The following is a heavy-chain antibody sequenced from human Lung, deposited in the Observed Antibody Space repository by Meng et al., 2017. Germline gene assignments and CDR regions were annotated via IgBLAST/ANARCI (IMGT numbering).Heavy chain of an antibody. CDR1: VGSFSAYY. CDR2: INHSGST. J-gene: IGHJ4*02. V-gene: IGHV4-34*01. Sequence: HLQQLGTCLLKPPETLPTIVVVSVGSFSAYYWSWIRQPPGKGLEWIGEINHSGSTNYNPSLESRATISVDTSQNNLSLKLSSVTAADSAVYYCARGPTTMAHDYDYWGQGTLVTVSS. D-gene: IGHD4-11*01. CDR3: ARGPTTMAHDYDY.